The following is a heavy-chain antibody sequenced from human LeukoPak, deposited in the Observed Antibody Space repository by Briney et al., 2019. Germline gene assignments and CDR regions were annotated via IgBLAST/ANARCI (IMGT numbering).Heavy chain of an antibody. D-gene: IGHD5-18*01. CDR3: ARLGYGYGHLFDY. CDR1: GGSISSYY. V-gene: IGHV4-59*08. CDR2: IYYSGST. J-gene: IGHJ4*02. Sequence: SETLSLTCTVSGGSISSYYWSWIRQPPGKGLEWIGYIYYSGSTNYNPSLKSRVTISVDTSKNQFSLKLSSVTAADTAVYYCARLGYGYGHLFDYWGQGTLVTVSS.